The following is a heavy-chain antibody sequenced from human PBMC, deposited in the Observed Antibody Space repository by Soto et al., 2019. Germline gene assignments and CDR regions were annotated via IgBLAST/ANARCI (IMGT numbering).Heavy chain of an antibody. V-gene: IGHV4-31*03. J-gene: IGHJ4*02. Sequence: QVQLQESGPGLVKPSQTLSLTCTVSGGSISSGGYYWSWIRQHPGKGLEWIGYIYYSGSTYYNPSLKSRVTISVDTPKNQFSLKLSSVTAADTAVYYCARDPHQYGDSYFDYWGQGTLVTVSS. CDR3: ARDPHQYGDSYFDY. CDR1: GGSISSGGYY. D-gene: IGHD4-17*01. CDR2: IYYSGST.